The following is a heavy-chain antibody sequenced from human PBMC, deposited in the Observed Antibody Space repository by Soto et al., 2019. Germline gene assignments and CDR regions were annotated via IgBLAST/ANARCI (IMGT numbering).Heavy chain of an antibody. CDR1: GFTFSGSA. D-gene: IGHD4-17*01. CDR2: IRSKANSYAT. CDR3: TRRTVTTLSYYYYLLDG. J-gene: IGHJ6*03. Sequence: GGSLRLSCAASGFTFSGSAMHWVRQAPGKGQEWVGRIRSKANSYATAYAASVKGRFTISRDDSKNTAYLQMNSLKTEDTAVYYCTRRTVTTLSYYYYLLDGWGRGSSVTGSS. V-gene: IGHV3-73*01.